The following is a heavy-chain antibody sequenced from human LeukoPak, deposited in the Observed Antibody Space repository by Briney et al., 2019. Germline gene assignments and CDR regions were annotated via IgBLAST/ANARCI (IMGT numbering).Heavy chain of an antibody. D-gene: IGHD3-22*01. CDR1: GITLSNYG. CDR2: ISDTGGRT. J-gene: IGHJ4*02. V-gene: IGHV3-23*01. Sequence: GGSLRLSCAVSGITLSNYGMTWVRQAPGKGLEWVAGISDTGGRTNYAASVKGRFTISRDNPKNTLYLQMNSRRAEDTAVYFCAKRGVVIRVILVGFHKEAYYFDSWGQGALVTVSS. CDR3: AKRGVVIRVILVGFHKEAYYFDS.